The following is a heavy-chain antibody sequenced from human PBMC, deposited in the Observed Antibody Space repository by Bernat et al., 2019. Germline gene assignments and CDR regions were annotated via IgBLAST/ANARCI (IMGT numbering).Heavy chain of an antibody. J-gene: IGHJ3*02. CDR3: ARDIPLGSGLQSDAFDI. CDR2: IIPILGIA. D-gene: IGHD3-3*01. Sequence: QVQLVQSGAEVKKPGSSVKVSCKASGGTFSSYTISWVRQVPGQGLEWMGRIIPILGIANYAQKFQGGVTITADKSTSTAYMELSSLRSEDTAVYYCARDIPLGSGLQSDAFDIWGQGTMVTVSS. V-gene: IGHV1-69*08. CDR1: GGTFSSYT.